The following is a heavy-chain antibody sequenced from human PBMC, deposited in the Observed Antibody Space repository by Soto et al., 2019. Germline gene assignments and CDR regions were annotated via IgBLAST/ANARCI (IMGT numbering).Heavy chain of an antibody. CDR1: GFTFSSYA. Sequence: QPGGSLRLSCAASGFTFSSYAMHWVRQAPGKGLEWVAVISYDGSNKYYADSVKGRFTISRDNSKNTLYLQMNSLRAEDTAVYYCARQGITMIVPRRGPGDYGMDVWGQGTTVTVSS. V-gene: IGHV3-30-3*01. D-gene: IGHD3-22*01. CDR3: ARQGITMIVPRRGPGDYGMDV. CDR2: ISYDGSNK. J-gene: IGHJ6*02.